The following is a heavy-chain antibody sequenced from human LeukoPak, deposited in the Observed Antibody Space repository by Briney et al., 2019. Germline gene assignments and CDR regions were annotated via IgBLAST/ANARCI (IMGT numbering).Heavy chain of an antibody. Sequence: SETLSLTCAVYGGSFSGYYWSWIRQPSGKGLEWIGEINHCGTTNYNPSLKSRVAISVDTSKNQFSLKLSFVTAADTAVYYCAQNGYYFESWGQGTLATVSS. D-gene: IGHD3-22*01. CDR2: INHCGTT. CDR3: AQNGYYFES. CDR1: GGSFSGYY. J-gene: IGHJ4*02. V-gene: IGHV4-34*01.